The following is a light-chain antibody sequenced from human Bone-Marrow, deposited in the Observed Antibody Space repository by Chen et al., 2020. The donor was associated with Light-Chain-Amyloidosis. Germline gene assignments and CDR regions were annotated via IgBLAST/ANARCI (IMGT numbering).Light chain of an antibody. CDR1: QSVGNY. CDR2: DSS. Sequence: EIVLTQSPATLSLSPGERATLSCRASQSVGNYLAWYQQKPGQSPRLLIYDSSNRATGIPARFSGSVSGTVFTLTISSLEPEDFAVYYCQQRTNWLTFGGGTRVEI. CDR3: QQRTNWLT. J-gene: IGKJ4*01. V-gene: IGKV3-11*01.